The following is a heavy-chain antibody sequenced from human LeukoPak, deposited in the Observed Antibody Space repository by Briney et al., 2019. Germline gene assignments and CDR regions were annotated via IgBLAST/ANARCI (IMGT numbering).Heavy chain of an antibody. J-gene: IGHJ4*02. Sequence: EPGGSLRLSCAASGFTFSSYAMSWVRQAPGKGLEWVSAISGSGGSTYYADSVKGRFTISRDNSKNTLYLQMNSLRAEDTAVYYCARFPSISGWFDYWGQGTLVTVSS. D-gene: IGHD6-19*01. CDR2: ISGSGGST. V-gene: IGHV3-23*01. CDR1: GFTFSSYA. CDR3: ARFPSISGWFDY.